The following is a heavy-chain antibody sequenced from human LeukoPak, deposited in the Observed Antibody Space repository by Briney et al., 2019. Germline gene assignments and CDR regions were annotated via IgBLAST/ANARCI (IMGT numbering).Heavy chain of an antibody. CDR1: GGSISSGSYY. Sequence: SETLSLTCTVSGGSISSGSYYWSWIRQPAGKGLEWIGRIYTSGSTNYNPSLKSRVTISVDRSKNQFSLKLTSVTAADTAVYYCARAQSVNPMIEVDDKWFDPWGQGTLVTVSS. CDR2: IYTSGST. D-gene: IGHD3-22*01. CDR3: ARAQSVNPMIEVDDKWFDP. V-gene: IGHV4-61*02. J-gene: IGHJ5*02.